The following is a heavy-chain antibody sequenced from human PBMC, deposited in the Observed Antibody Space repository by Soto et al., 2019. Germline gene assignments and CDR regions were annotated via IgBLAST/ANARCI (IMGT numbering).Heavy chain of an antibody. CDR3: GRGGGAWYVDH. J-gene: IGHJ5*02. V-gene: IGHV4-34*01. CDR1: GGSFTGYY. Sequence: QVQVQQRGAGLLKPSETLSLTCAVYGGSFTGYYWSWIRQPPGKGLEWIGEINNSGSTNYNPSLKSRVTISVDTPKNQFSLKLTSVTAADTAVYYCGRGGGAWYVDHWGQGTLVTVSS. D-gene: IGHD6-19*01. CDR2: INNSGST.